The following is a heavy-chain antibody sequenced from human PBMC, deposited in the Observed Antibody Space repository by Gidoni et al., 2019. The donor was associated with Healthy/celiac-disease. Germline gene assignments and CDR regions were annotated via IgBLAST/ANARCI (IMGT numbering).Heavy chain of an antibody. V-gene: IGHV5-51*01. CDR2: IYPGDSDT. CDR3: ARSDYSNSQNPYYYYGMDV. CDR1: GYSFTSYW. D-gene: IGHD4-4*01. Sequence: EVQLVQSGAEVKKPGESLKISCKGSGYSFTSYWIGWVRQMPGKGLEWMGIIYPGDSDTRYSPSFQGQVTISADKSISTAYLQWSSLKASDTAMYYCARSDYSNSQNPYYYYGMDVWGQGTTVTVSS. J-gene: IGHJ6*02.